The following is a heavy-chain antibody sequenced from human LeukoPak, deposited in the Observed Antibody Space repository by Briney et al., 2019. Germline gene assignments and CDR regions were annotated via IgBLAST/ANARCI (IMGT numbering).Heavy chain of an antibody. V-gene: IGHV3-35*01. CDR1: GFTFSNSD. CDR2: VSWNGSRT. CDR3: VRNVRGGYCSSTSCYFVHYYYYGMDV. J-gene: IGHJ6*02. Sequence: GGSLRLSCAASGFTFSNSDMNWVHQAPGKGLEWVSGVSWNGSRTHYADSVKGRFIISRDNSRNTLHLQTNSLRAEDTAVYYCVRNVRGGYCSSTSCYFVHYYYYGMDVWGQGATVTVAS. D-gene: IGHD2-2*01.